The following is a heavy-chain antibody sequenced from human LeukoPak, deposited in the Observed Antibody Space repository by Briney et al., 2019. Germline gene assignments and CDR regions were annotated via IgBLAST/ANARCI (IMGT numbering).Heavy chain of an antibody. D-gene: IGHD4-17*01. V-gene: IGHV3-73*01. CDR1: GFTFSGSA. CDR3: TRQSAGHGDVLDYYYYYYMDV. CDR2: IRSKANSYAT. Sequence: GGSLRLSCAASGFTFSGSAMHWVRQASGKGLEWVGRIRSKANSYATAYAASVKGRFTISRDDSKNTAYLQMNSLKTEDTAVYYCTRQSAGHGDVLDYYYYYYMDVWGKGTTVTVSS. J-gene: IGHJ6*03.